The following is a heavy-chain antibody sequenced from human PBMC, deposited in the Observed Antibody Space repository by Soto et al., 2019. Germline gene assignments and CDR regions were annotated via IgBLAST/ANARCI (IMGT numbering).Heavy chain of an antibody. CDR2: IIPIFGTA. CDR1: GGTFSSYA. D-gene: IGHD4-4*01. Sequence: QVQLVQSGAEVKKPGSSVKVSCKASGGTFSSYAISWVRQAPGQGLEWMGGIIPIFGTANYAQKFQGRVTISADESTSTAYMELSSLRSEDTAVYYCARVEMKTTGLYYYYGMDVWGRGTTVTVSS. V-gene: IGHV1-69*01. CDR3: ARVEMKTTGLYYYYGMDV. J-gene: IGHJ6*02.